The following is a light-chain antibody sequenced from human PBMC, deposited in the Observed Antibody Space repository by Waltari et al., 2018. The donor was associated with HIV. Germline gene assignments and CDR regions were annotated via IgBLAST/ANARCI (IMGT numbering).Light chain of an antibody. Sequence: QSALTQPAPVSGSPGQSITTSCTGTSAADGDYNFVSWYQHPPGKAPKLIIYEVTYRPSGVSDRFSGSKSGNTASLTISGLQAEDEADYYCCSYTSSNTYDFGTGTTVTVL. CDR1: SAADGDYNF. CDR3: CSYTSSNTYD. CDR2: EVT. V-gene: IGLV2-14*01. J-gene: IGLJ1*01.